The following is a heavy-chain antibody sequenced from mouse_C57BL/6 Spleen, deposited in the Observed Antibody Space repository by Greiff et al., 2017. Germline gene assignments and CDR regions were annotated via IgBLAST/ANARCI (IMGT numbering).Heavy chain of an antibody. Sequence: EVKLMESGGGLVKPGGSLKLSCAASGFTFSDYGMHLVRQAPEKGLEWVAYISSGSSTIYYADTVKGRFTISRDNAKNTLFLQMTSLRSEDTAMYYCARNLLRNAMDYWGQGTSVTVSS. CDR2: ISSGSSTI. J-gene: IGHJ4*01. CDR1: GFTFSDYG. CDR3: ARNLLRNAMDY. D-gene: IGHD2-10*01. V-gene: IGHV5-17*01.